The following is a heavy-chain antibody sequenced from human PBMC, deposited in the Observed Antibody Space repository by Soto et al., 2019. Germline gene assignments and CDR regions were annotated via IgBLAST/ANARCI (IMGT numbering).Heavy chain of an antibody. D-gene: IGHD6-13*01. CDR2: IYPGDSDA. J-gene: IGHJ4*02. CDR1: GYSFTSYW. V-gene: IGHV5-51*01. CDR3: ARDGYSRRWHPDS. Sequence: PXESLKISCKGSGYSFTSYWIGWVRQMPGKGLEWMGIIYPGDSDARYSPSFQGQVTISADESINTAYLQWSSLKASDTAMYFCARDGYSRRWHPDSWGQGNQVTVSS.